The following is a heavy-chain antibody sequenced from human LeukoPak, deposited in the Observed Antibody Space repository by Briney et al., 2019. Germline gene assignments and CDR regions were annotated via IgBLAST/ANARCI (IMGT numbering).Heavy chain of an antibody. Sequence: SETLSLTCAVYGGSFSGYYWSWIRQPPGKGLEWIGEINHSGSTNYNPSLKSRVTISVDTSKNQFSLKLSSVTAADTAVYYCARFIPYRGVWGSYRRSYYFDYWGQGTLVTVSS. CDR2: INHSGST. J-gene: IGHJ4*02. V-gene: IGHV4-34*01. CDR3: ARFIPYRGVWGSYRRSYYFDY. D-gene: IGHD3-16*02. CDR1: GGSFSGYY.